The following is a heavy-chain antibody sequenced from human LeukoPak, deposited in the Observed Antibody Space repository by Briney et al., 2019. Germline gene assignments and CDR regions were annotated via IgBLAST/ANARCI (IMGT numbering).Heavy chain of an antibody. J-gene: IGHJ4*02. D-gene: IGHD3-22*01. CDR2: IKQDGNDK. V-gene: IGHV3-7*05. Sequence: PGGSLRLSCVASGFTFSSYSMQWVRQAPGRGLEWVANIKQDGNDKHYVDSVKGRFTISRDNAKNSLYLQMNTLRVEDTAVYYCAKYYYDSSGYYNYFDYWGQGTLVTVSS. CDR3: AKYYYDSSGYYNYFDY. CDR1: GFTFSSYS.